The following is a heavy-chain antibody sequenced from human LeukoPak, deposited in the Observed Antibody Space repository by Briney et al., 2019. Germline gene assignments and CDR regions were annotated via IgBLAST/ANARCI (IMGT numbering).Heavy chain of an antibody. Sequence: PGGSLRLSCAASGLTFSSYWMSWVRQAPGKGLEWVANIKQDGSEKYYVDSVKGRFTISRDNAKNSLYLQMNSLRAEDTAVYYCASLAVAGTPFDYWGQGTLVTVSS. D-gene: IGHD6-19*01. CDR2: IKQDGSEK. V-gene: IGHV3-7*01. CDR1: GLTFSSYW. CDR3: ASLAVAGTPFDY. J-gene: IGHJ4*02.